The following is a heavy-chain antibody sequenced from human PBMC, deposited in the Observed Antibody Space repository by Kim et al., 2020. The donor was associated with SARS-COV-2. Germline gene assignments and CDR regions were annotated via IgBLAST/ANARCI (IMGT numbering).Heavy chain of an antibody. CDR3: ARDQSSSWSHGMDV. D-gene: IGHD6-13*01. J-gene: IGHJ6*02. Sequence: SPKFQGRVTITRDTSASTAYMELSSLRSEDTAVYYCARDQSSSWSHGMDVWGQGTTVTVSS. V-gene: IGHV1-3*01.